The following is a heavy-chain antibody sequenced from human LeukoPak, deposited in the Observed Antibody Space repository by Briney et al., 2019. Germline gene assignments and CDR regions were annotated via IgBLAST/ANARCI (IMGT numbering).Heavy chain of an antibody. CDR1: GGSISSYY. V-gene: IGHV4-59*01. CDR3: ARGFYSPHY. J-gene: IGHJ4*02. CDR2: IYYSGRT. D-gene: IGHD4-11*01. Sequence: SETLSLTCTVSGGSISSYYWSWIRQPPGKGLEWIGYIYYSGRTYYNPSLKSRITISVDTPKNQFSLKLSSVTAADTAVYYCARGFYSPHYWGQGTLVSVSS.